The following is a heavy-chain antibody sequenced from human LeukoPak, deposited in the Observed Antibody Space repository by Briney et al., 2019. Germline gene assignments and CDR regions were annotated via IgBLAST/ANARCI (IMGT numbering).Heavy chain of an antibody. J-gene: IGHJ3*02. V-gene: IGHV1-24*01. CDR3: ARDAGRGNLYYYDSSGYYEHSVDAFDI. CDR1: GYTLTELS. CDR2: FDPEDGET. Sequence: GASVKVSCKVSGYTLTELSMHWVRQAPGKGLEWMGGFDPEDGETIYAQKFQGRVTMTEDTSTDTAYMELSSLRSEDTAVYYCARDAGRGNLYYYDSSGYYEHSVDAFDIWGQGTMVTVSS. D-gene: IGHD3-22*01.